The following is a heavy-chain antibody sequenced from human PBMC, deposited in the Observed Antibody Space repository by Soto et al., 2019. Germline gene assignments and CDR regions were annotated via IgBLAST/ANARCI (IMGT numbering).Heavy chain of an antibody. V-gene: IGHV4-59*01. CDR2: IYYSGST. CDR1: GGSFSGYY. CDR3: ARDQSFWSGYYTGVFDP. Sequence: SETLSLTCAVYGGSFSGYYWSWIRQPPGKGLEWIGYIYYSGSTNYNPSLNSRVTISVDTSKNQFSLKLSSVTAADTAVYYCARDQSFWSGYYTGVFDPWGQGTLVTVSS. J-gene: IGHJ5*02. D-gene: IGHD3-3*01.